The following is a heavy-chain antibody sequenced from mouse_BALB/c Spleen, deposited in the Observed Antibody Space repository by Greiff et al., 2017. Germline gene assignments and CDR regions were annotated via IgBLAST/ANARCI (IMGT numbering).Heavy chain of an antibody. D-gene: IGHD1-1*01. J-gene: IGHJ1*01. CDR2: ISSGGSYT. Sequence: EVMLVESGGDLVKPGGSLKLSCAASGFTFSSYGMSWVRQTPDKRLEWVATISSGGSYTYYPDSVKGRFTISRDNAKNTLYLQMSSLKSEDTAMYYCARQLGGSSYWYFDVWGAGTTVTVSS. CDR1: GFTFSSYG. V-gene: IGHV5-6*01. CDR3: ARQLGGSSYWYFDV.